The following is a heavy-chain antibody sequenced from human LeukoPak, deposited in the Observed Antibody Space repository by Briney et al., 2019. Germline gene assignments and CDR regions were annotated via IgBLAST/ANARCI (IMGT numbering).Heavy chain of an antibody. CDR1: GGTFSSYA. Sequence: SVKVSCKASGGTFSSYAISWVRQAPGQGLEWMGGIIPIFGTANYAQKFQGRVTITTDESTSTAYMELSSLRSEDTAVYYCARGRYCSSTSCYLGGYYYYYMDVWGKGTTVTVSS. CDR3: ARGRYCSSTSCYLGGYYYYYMDV. J-gene: IGHJ6*03. D-gene: IGHD2-2*01. CDR2: IIPIFGTA. V-gene: IGHV1-69*05.